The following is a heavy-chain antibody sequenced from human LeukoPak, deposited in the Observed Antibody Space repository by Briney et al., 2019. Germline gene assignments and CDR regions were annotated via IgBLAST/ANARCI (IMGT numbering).Heavy chain of an antibody. CDR2: IGVRT. CDR1: GFSITDWP. V-gene: IGHV3-23*01. D-gene: IGHD1-1*01. Sequence: GGSLRLPCAASGFSITDWPLSWVRQAPGEGLEWVSAIGVRTHYADSVKGRFTISRDGSKNTLYLQMNSLTVEDTAIYFCAAGHQNSLEGYWGQGTLVNVAS. CDR3: AAGHQNSLEGY. J-gene: IGHJ4*02.